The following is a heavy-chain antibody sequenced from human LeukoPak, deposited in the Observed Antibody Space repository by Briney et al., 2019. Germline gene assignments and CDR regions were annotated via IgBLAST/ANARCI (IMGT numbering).Heavy chain of an antibody. V-gene: IGHV3-7*01. Sequence: GGSLRLSCSASGFTFSRFWMSWVRQAPGKGLEYVAPIKQGGSEIYHMDSVKGRFTISRDDATNSLYLQMNSLRVEDTALYYCARDRESESDSEGDYWGQGTLVTVSS. CDR2: IKQGGSEI. CDR1: GFTFSRFW. J-gene: IGHJ4*02. D-gene: IGHD4-11*01. CDR3: ARDRESESDSEGDY.